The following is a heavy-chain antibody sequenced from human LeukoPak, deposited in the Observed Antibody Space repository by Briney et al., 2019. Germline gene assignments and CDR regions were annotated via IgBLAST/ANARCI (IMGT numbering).Heavy chain of an antibody. D-gene: IGHD3-16*01. J-gene: IGHJ6*03. Sequence: PSETLSLTCTVSSGSISTSNYYWGWVRQPPGKALEWIGNIFYTGSTYYSPSLKSRVTISVDTSKNQFSLKLSSVIAADTAVYYCARARGIFHGYYMDVWGKGTTVTVSS. CDR2: IFYTGST. CDR3: ARARGIFHGYYMDV. V-gene: IGHV4-39*07. CDR1: SGSISTSNYY.